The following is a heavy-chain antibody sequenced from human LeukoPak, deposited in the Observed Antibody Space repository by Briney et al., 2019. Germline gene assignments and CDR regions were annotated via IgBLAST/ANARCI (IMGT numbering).Heavy chain of an antibody. CDR1: GGSISSYY. D-gene: IGHD3-10*01. Sequence: SETLSLTCTVSGGSISSYYWSWIRQPPGKGLEWIGYIYYSGSTNYNPSLKSRVTISVDTSKNQFSLKLSSVTAADTAVYYCARDKNYCGSGIAFDIWGQGTMVTVSS. CDR2: IYYSGST. CDR3: ARDKNYCGSGIAFDI. V-gene: IGHV4-59*01. J-gene: IGHJ3*02.